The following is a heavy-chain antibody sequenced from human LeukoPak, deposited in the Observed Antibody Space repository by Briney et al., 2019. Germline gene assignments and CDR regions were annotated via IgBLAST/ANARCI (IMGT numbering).Heavy chain of an antibody. V-gene: IGHV3-21*04. CDR1: GFIFNNYG. Sequence: GGSLRLSCAASGFIFNNYGLIWVRQAPGKGLQWVSAISNDGGGTTYADSVKGRFTISRDNAKNSLYLQMNSLRAEDTAVYYCARDTYDISTASNYGMDVWGQGTTVTVSS. CDR2: ISNDGGGT. CDR3: ARDTYDISTASNYGMDV. J-gene: IGHJ6*02. D-gene: IGHD3-9*01.